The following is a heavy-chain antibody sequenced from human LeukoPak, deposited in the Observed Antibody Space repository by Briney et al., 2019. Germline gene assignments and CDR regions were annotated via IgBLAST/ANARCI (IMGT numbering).Heavy chain of an antibody. CDR2: INLNSGGT. Sequence: ASVKVSCKSSGYTFTGYYMHWVRQAPGQGLELMGWINLNSGGTNYAHNFQGRVTMTRDTSISTAYMELSRLRSDDTAVYYCARGGLMIFWPYDYWGQGTLVTVSS. J-gene: IGHJ4*02. D-gene: IGHD3-9*01. V-gene: IGHV1-2*02. CDR1: GYTFTGYY. CDR3: ARGGLMIFWPYDY.